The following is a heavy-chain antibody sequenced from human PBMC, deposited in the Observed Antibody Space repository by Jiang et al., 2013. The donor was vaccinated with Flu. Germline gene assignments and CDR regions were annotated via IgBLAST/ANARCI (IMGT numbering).Heavy chain of an antibody. CDR1: GYTFTSYD. J-gene: IGHJ3*02. CDR3: ARGILSFTVERGAFDI. Sequence: SGAEVKKPGASVKVSCKASGYTFTSYDINWVRQATGQGLEWMGWMNPNSGNTGYAQKFQGRVTMTRNTSISTAYMELSSLRSEDTAVYYCARGILSFTVERGAFDIWGQGTMVTVSS. CDR2: MNPNSGNT. D-gene: IGHD3-16*02. V-gene: IGHV1-8*01.